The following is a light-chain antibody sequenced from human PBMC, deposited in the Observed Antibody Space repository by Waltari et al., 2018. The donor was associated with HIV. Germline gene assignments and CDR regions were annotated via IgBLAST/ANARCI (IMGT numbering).Light chain of an antibody. CDR2: QDV. J-gene: IGLJ2*01. V-gene: IGLV3-25*03. CDR3: QSAHNSHTI. Sequence: SYDLTQAPSVSVTPGQTAKIPCSGDALSRHFVSWDRQKPGQAPMMIIFQDVQRPSGLPARFSASTSGTIATLTISEVQAEDEAYYYCQSAHNSHTIFGGGTKLTVL. CDR1: ALSRHF.